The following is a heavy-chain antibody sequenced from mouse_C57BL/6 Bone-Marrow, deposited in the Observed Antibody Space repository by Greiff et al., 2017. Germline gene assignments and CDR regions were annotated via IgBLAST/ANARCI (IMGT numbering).Heavy chain of an antibody. Sequence: EVMLVESGGGLVKPGGSLKLSCAASGFTFSDYGMHWVRQAPETGLEWVAYISSGSSTIYYADTVKGRFTISRDNAKNTLFLQMTSLRSEDTAMYYCARSYAMDYWVQGTSVTVSS. V-gene: IGHV5-17*01. CDR2: ISSGSSTI. CDR1: GFTFSDYG. J-gene: IGHJ4*01. CDR3: ARSYAMDY.